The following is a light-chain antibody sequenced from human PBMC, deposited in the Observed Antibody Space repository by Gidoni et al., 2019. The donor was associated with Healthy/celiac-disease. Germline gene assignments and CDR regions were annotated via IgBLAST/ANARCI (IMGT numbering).Light chain of an antibody. V-gene: IGKV3-20*01. J-gene: IGKJ1*01. CDR2: GAS. Sequence: IVLTQSPVTLSLSPGERATLSCRASQSVSSSYLAWYQQKPGQAPRLLIYGASSRATGIPDRVSGSGSGTDFTLTISRLEPEDFAVYYCQQYGSSPTWTFGQGTKVEIK. CDR3: QQYGSSPTWT. CDR1: QSVSSSY.